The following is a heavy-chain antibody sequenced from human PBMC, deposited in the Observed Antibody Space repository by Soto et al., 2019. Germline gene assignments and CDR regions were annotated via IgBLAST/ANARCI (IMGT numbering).Heavy chain of an antibody. CDR2: IIPIFGTA. J-gene: IGHJ6*02. CDR3: ASLLWFGELLSYYYGMDV. Sequence: QVQLVQSGAEVKKPGSSVKVSCKASGGTFSSYAISWVRQAPGQGLEWMGGIIPIFGTANYAQKFQGRVTITADESTSTAYMELSSLRSEETAVYYCASLLWFGELLSYYYGMDVWGQGTTVTVSS. CDR1: GGTFSSYA. V-gene: IGHV1-69*01. D-gene: IGHD3-10*01.